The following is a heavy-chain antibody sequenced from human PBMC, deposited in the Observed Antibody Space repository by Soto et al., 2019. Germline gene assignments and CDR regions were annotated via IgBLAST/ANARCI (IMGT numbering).Heavy chain of an antibody. V-gene: IGHV5-10-1*01. CDR3: ARRSEAVAGRGYYYYGMDV. Sequence: PGESLKISCKGSGYSFTSYWISWVRQMPGKGLEWMGRIDPSDSYTNYSPSFQGHVTISADKSISTAYLQWSSLKASDTAMYYCARRSEAVAGRGYYYYGMDVWGQGTTVTVSS. D-gene: IGHD6-19*01. CDR2: IDPSDSYT. J-gene: IGHJ6*02. CDR1: GYSFTSYW.